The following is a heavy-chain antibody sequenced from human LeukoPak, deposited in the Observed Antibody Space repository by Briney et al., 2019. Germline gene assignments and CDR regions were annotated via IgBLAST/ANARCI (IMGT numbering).Heavy chain of an antibody. CDR2: ISYDGSNK. V-gene: IGHV3-30*18. D-gene: IGHD4-17*01. J-gene: IGHJ1*01. Sequence: GGSLRLSCAASGFTFSSYGMHWVRQAPGKGLEWVAVISYDGSNKYYADSVKGRFTIPRDNSKNTLYLQMNSLRAEDTAVYYCAKWDYGDYVGYFQHWGQGTLVTVSS. CDR1: GFTFSSYG. CDR3: AKWDYGDYVGYFQH.